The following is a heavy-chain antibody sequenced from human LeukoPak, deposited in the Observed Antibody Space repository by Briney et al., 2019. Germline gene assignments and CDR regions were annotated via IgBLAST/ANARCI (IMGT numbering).Heavy chain of an antibody. J-gene: IGHJ6*03. D-gene: IGHD3-22*01. CDR3: TSGPSVITMIVVGDYYYMDV. Sequence: SGGSLRLSCAASGFTFSNAWMSWVRQAPGKGLEWVGRIKSKTDGGTTDYAAPVKGRFTISRDDSKNTLYLQMNSLKTEDTAVYYCTSGPSVITMIVVGDYYYMDVWGKGTTVTVSS. V-gene: IGHV3-15*01. CDR1: GFTFSNAW. CDR2: IKSKTDGGTT.